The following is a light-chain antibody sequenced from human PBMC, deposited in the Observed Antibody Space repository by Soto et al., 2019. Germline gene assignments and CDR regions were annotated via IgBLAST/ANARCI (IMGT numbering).Light chain of an antibody. V-gene: IGKV3-11*01. CDR1: QSVSSY. CDR3: QQRSNWPPIT. CDR2: DAS. Sequence: EIVLTQSPATLSLSPGERATLSCRASQSVSSYLAWYQQKPGQAPRLLIYDASNRATGIPARFSGSGSGTDFTLTISSLEPEDFAVYYCQQRSNWPPITFGHRTLLAI. J-gene: IGKJ5*01.